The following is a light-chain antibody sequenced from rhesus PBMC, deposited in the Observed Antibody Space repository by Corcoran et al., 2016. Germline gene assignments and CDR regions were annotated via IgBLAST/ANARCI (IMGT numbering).Light chain of an antibody. CDR3: QHGYGTPLT. J-gene: IGKJ1*01. Sequence: DIQMTQSPSSLSASVGDRVTITCRASENVDNYLNWYQQKPGKAPKLLIYKASTLQSGVPSRFSGSGSGTDYTFTLSILQPEDVATYYCQHGYGTPLTFGQGTKVEI. CDR2: KAS. V-gene: IGKV1-74*01. CDR1: ENVDNY.